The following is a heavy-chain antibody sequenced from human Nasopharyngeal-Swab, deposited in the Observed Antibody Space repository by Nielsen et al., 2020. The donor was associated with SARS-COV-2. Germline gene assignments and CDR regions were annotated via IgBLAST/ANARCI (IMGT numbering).Heavy chain of an antibody. V-gene: IGHV3-43*01. D-gene: IGHD3-10*01. CDR3: AGMGYGSGSSTTKYYFDY. J-gene: IGHJ4*02. Sequence: GGSLRLSCAASGFTFGDYTMHWVRQAPGKGLEWVSLISWDGGSTYYADSVKGRFTISRDNSKNSLYLQMNSLRTEDTALYYCAGMGYGSGSSTTKYYFDYWGQGTLVTVSS. CDR2: ISWDGGST. CDR1: GFTFGDYT.